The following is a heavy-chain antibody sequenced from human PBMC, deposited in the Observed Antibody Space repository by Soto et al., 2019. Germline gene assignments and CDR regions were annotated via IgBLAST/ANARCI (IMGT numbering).Heavy chain of an antibody. Sequence: PGGSLRLSCAASGFTFSSYFMHWVRQAPGKGLEWVAVIWYDGSNKYYADSVKGRFTISRDNSKNTLYLQMNSLRAEDTAVYYCARDVAVAVNWLDPWGQGTLVTVSS. V-gene: IGHV3-33*01. D-gene: IGHD6-19*01. CDR2: IWYDGSNK. CDR3: ARDVAVAVNWLDP. CDR1: GFTFSSYF. J-gene: IGHJ5*02.